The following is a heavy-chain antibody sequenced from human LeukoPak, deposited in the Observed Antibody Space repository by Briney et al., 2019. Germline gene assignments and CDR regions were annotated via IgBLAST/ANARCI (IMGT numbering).Heavy chain of an antibody. V-gene: IGHV3-30*07. Sequence: GGSLRLSCAASGFTFSSYAMHWVRQAPGKGLEWVAVISYDGSNKYYADSVKGRFTISRDNSKNTLYLQMNSLRAEDTAVYYCARDDRTGVADYWGQGTLVTVSS. D-gene: IGHD3-22*01. CDR1: GFTFSSYA. CDR2: ISYDGSNK. J-gene: IGHJ4*02. CDR3: ARDDRTGVADY.